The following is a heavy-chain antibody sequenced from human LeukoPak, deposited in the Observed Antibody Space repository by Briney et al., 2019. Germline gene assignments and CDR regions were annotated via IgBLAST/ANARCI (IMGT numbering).Heavy chain of an antibody. CDR1: GFTFDDYT. D-gene: IGHD3-10*01. Sequence: GGSLRLSCAASGFTFDDYTIHWVRQAPGKGLEWVSLISWDGGSTYYADPVKGRFTISRDNSKNSLYLQMNSLRTEDTALYYCAKGPPYYYGSGSYYNYFDYWGQGTLVTVSS. CDR2: ISWDGGST. J-gene: IGHJ4*02. CDR3: AKGPPYYYGSGSYYNYFDY. V-gene: IGHV3-43*01.